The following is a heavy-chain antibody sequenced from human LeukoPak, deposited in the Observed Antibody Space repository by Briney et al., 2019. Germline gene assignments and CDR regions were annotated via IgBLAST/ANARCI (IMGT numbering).Heavy chain of an antibody. V-gene: IGHV3-9*01. J-gene: IGHJ5*02. D-gene: IGHD6-19*01. CDR2: ISWNSGSI. Sequence: GGSLRLSCAASGFTVSSNYMSWVRQAPGKGLEWVSGISWNSGSIGYADSVKGRFTISRDNAKNSLYLQMNSLRAEDTALYYCAKGLFYSSGWYNWFDPWGQGTLVTVSS. CDR3: AKGLFYSSGWYNWFDP. CDR1: GFTVSSNY.